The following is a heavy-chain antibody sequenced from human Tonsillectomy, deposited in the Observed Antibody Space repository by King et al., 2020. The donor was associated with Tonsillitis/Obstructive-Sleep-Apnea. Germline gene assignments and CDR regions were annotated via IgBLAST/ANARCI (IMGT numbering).Heavy chain of an antibody. V-gene: IGHV4-59*01. CDR1: GDSISSYY. D-gene: IGHD2-8*01. CDR2: IYSIGST. J-gene: IGHJ4*02. Sequence: PLQESGPGLVKPSETLSLTCTVSGDSISSYYWSWIRPPPGKGLEWIGNIYSIGSTDYNPSLRSRVTISVDTSKNQFSLKLRSVTAADTAVYYCARALMTGTFDYWGQGALVTVSS. CDR3: ARALMTGTFDY.